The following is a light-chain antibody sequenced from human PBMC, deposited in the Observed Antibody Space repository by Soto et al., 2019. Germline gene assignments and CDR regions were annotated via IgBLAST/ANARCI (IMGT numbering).Light chain of an antibody. CDR1: SSDVGGYNY. CDR3: RSYTSGSTLYV. Sequence: QSVLTQPASVSGSPGQSNTISCTGTSSDVGGYNYVSWYQQHPGKAPRLMIYASSNRPSGVSHRFSGSRSGNTASLTIAGLQAEDEAHYYCRSYTSGSTLYVFGTGTKLTVL. J-gene: IGLJ1*01. CDR2: ASS. V-gene: IGLV2-14*01.